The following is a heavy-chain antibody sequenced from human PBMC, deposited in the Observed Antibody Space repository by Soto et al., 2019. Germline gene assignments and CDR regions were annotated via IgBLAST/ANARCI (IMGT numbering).Heavy chain of an antibody. CDR1: GFAFSSYS. J-gene: IGHJ6*02. Sequence: GGSLRLSCAASGFAFSSYSMNWVRQAPGKGLEWVSSISSSSSYIYYADSVKGRFTISRDNAKNSLYLQMNSLRAEDTAVYYCARDMFYGAARFYYYYGMDVWGQGTTVTVSS. CDR2: ISSSSSYI. CDR3: ARDMFYGAARFYYYYGMDV. V-gene: IGHV3-21*01. D-gene: IGHD6-6*01.